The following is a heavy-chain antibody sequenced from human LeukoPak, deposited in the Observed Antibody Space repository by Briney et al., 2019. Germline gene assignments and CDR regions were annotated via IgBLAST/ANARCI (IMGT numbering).Heavy chain of an antibody. CDR3: ARDQGLTAPPPYGLDV. J-gene: IGHJ6*02. CDR2: IIPVLNIT. Sequence: ASVTVSCKASGGTFSSSAITWVRQAPGQGLEWMGRIIPVLNITSYAQKFQGSVTITADTSTSTVYMELSSPRSEETAVYYCARDQGLTAPPPYGLDVWGQGTTVIVSS. D-gene: IGHD5-18*01. V-gene: IGHV1-69*04. CDR1: GGTFSSSA.